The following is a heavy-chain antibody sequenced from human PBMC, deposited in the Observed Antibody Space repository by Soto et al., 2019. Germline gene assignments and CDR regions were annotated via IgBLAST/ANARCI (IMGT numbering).Heavy chain of an antibody. CDR3: ARVDCGGDCYVIPENWFDP. CDR2: ISYDGSNK. D-gene: IGHD2-21*02. V-gene: IGHV3-30-3*01. Sequence: GGSLRLSCAASGFTFSSYAMHWVRQAPGKGLEWVAVISYDGSNKYYADSVKGRFTISRDNSKNTLYLQMNSLRAEDTAVYYCARVDCGGDCYVIPENWFDPWGQGTLVTVSS. J-gene: IGHJ5*02. CDR1: GFTFSSYA.